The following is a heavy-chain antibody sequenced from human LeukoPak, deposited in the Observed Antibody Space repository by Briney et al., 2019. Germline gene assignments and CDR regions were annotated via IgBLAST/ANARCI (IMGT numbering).Heavy chain of an antibody. CDR1: GVSFSGYY. J-gene: IGHJ5*02. D-gene: IGHD3-10*01. Sequence: SETLSLTCAVYGVSFSGYYWSWIRQPPGKGLEWIGEINHSGSTKYNPSLKSRVTISVDTSKSQSSLKLSSVTAADTAVYYCARAWYYGSGSPSDPWGQGTLVTVPS. CDR2: INHSGST. V-gene: IGHV4-34*01. CDR3: ARAWYYGSGSPSDP.